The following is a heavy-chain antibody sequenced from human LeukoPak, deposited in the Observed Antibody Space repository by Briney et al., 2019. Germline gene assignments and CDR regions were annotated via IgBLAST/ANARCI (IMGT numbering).Heavy chain of an antibody. V-gene: IGHV3-21*01. J-gene: IGHJ5*02. CDR2: ISSSSSYI. CDR1: GFTFRTSG. D-gene: IGHD2-15*01. Sequence: GGSLRLSCAASGFTFRTSGMNWVRQAPGKGLEWVSSISSSSSYIYYADSVKGRFTISRDNAKNSLYLQMNSLRAEDTAVYYCARVGCGGSCPNWFDPWGQGTLVTVSS. CDR3: ARVGCGGSCPNWFDP.